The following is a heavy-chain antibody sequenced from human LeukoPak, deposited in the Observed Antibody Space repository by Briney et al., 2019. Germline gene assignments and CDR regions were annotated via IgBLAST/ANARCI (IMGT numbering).Heavy chain of an antibody. CDR1: SDSISSYY. Sequence: SETLSLTCTVSSDSISSYYWSWIRQPAGKGLEWIGRIYTSGSTNYNPSLKSRVTMSVDTSKNQFSLKLSSVTAADTAVYYCARDTYGSGSYYSVYFDYWGQGTLVTVSS. V-gene: IGHV4-4*07. J-gene: IGHJ4*02. D-gene: IGHD3-10*01. CDR3: ARDTYGSGSYYSVYFDY. CDR2: IYTSGST.